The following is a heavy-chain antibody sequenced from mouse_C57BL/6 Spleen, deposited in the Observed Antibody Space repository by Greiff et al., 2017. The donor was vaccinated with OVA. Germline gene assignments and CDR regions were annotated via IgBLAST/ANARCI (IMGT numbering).Heavy chain of an antibody. CDR3: ARTHYAPDY. Sequence: QVQLKESGPGLVQPSQSLSITCPVSGFSLTSYGVHWVRQSPGKGLEWLGVIWSGGSTDYNAAFISRLSISKDNSKSQVFFKMNSLQADDTAIYYCARTHYAPDYWGQGTSVTVSS. V-gene: IGHV2-2*01. CDR1: GFSLTSYG. J-gene: IGHJ4*01. CDR2: IWSGGST.